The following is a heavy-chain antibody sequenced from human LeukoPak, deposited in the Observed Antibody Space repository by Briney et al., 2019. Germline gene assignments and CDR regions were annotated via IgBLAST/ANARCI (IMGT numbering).Heavy chain of an antibody. CDR3: VRRTGYSSGWYGYYFDY. CDR1: GFTFSSYS. Sequence: GGSLRLSCAASGFTFSSYSMNWVRQAPGKGLEWVSCISSSSSYIYYADSVKGRFTISRDNAKNTLYLQMNSLRAEDTAVYYCVRRTGYSSGWYGYYFDYWGQGTLVTVSS. CDR2: ISSSSSYI. D-gene: IGHD6-19*01. J-gene: IGHJ4*02. V-gene: IGHV3-21*01.